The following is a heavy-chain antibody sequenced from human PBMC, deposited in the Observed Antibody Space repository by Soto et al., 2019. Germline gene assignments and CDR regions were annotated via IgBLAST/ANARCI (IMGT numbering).Heavy chain of an antibody. D-gene: IGHD1-26*01. CDR1: GFTFSSYA. CDR3: AKDSGSYPYYYYYGMDV. Sequence: EVQLLESGGGLVQPGGSLRLSCAASGFTFSSYAMSWVRQAPGKGLEWVSAISGSGGSTYYADSVKGRFTISRENSKNTLYLKNNLLRAEDTDVYYCAKDSGSYPYYYYYGMDVWGHGTTVTVSS. V-gene: IGHV3-23*01. CDR2: ISGSGGST. J-gene: IGHJ6*02.